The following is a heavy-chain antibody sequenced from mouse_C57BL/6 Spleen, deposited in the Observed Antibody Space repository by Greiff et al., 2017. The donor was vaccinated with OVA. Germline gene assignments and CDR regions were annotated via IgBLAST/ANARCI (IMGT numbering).Heavy chain of an antibody. CDR3: ARVGLRYFDV. CDR2: INYDGSST. Sequence: EVQVVESEGGLVQPGSSMKLSCTASGFTFSDYYMAWVRQVPEKGLEWVANINYDGSSTYYLDSLKSRFIISRDNAKNILYLQMSSLKSEDTATYYCARVGLRYFDVWGTGTTVTVSS. CDR1: GFTFSDYY. D-gene: IGHD3-1*01. V-gene: IGHV5-16*01. J-gene: IGHJ1*03.